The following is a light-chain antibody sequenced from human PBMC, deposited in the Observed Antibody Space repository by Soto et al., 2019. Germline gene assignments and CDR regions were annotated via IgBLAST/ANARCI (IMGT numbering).Light chain of an antibody. Sequence: DIQMTQSPSTLSASVGDRVTITCRASQSISSWLAWYQQKPGTAPKLLIYKASTLQSGVPSRFSGSVSGTEFSLTISCLQPDDSATYYCQQYNDNWTFGQGTKVDIK. CDR2: KAS. V-gene: IGKV1-5*03. CDR1: QSISSW. CDR3: QQYNDNWT. J-gene: IGKJ1*01.